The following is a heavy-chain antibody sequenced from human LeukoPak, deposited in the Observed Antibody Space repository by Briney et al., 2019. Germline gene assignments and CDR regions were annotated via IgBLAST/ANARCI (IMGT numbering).Heavy chain of an antibody. J-gene: IGHJ4*02. V-gene: IGHV1-46*01. Sequence: GASVKVSFKASGYTFTSYYMHWVRQAPGQGLEWMGIINPSGGSTSYAQKFQGRVTMTRDTSTSTVYMELSSLRSEDTAVYYCARDTYYYDSSGYPFDYWGQGTLVTVSS. D-gene: IGHD3-22*01. CDR1: GYTFTSYY. CDR3: ARDTYYYDSSGYPFDY. CDR2: INPSGGST.